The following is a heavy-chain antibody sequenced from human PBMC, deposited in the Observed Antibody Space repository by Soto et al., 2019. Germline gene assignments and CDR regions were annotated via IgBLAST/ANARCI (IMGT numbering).Heavy chain of an antibody. J-gene: IGHJ5*02. D-gene: IGHD6-6*01. V-gene: IGHV3-23*01. CDR2: ISGSCGST. CDR1: GFTFSSYA. Sequence: EVQLLESGGGLVQPGGSLRLSCAASGFTFSSYAMSWVRQAPGKGLEWVSAISGSCGSTYYADSVKGRFTISRDNSKNTLYLQMNSLRAEDTAVYYCAKDGGYSSSYLVVYWFDPWGQGTLVTVSS. CDR3: AKDGGYSSSYLVVYWFDP.